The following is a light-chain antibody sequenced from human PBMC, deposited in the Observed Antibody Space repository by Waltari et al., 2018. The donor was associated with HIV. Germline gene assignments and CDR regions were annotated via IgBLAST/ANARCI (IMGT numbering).Light chain of an antibody. V-gene: IGKV1-39*01. CDR1: QSITSY. Sequence: DIQMTKSQSSLSASVGDRVTITCRASQSITSYLTWYQQKPGKAPNLLIYATSSLQSAVPSRFSGSGYGTEFTLTISSLQPEDSATYYCQQSYNSPWTFGQGTKVEI. CDR2: ATS. CDR3: QQSYNSPWT. J-gene: IGKJ1*01.